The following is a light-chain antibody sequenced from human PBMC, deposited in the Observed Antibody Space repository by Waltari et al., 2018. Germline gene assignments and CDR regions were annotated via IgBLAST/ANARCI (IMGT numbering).Light chain of an antibody. J-gene: IGKJ4*01. V-gene: IGKV3-11*01. CDR2: DTS. CDR3: QQRRNWPLT. Sequence: EIVLTQSPDILYFSQGERAPLSCRASQSVGTYLAWYQHRPGQSPRLLFYDTSYRATGIPARFSGSGSETYFTLPISSLQPEDFAVYYCQQRRNWPLTFGGGTRVQI. CDR1: QSVGTY.